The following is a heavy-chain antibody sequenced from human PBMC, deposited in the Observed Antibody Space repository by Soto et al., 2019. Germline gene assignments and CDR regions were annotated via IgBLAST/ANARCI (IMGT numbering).Heavy chain of an antibody. CDR1: GYSFTSYW. V-gene: IGHV5-10-1*01. Sequence: GESLKISCKGSGYSFTSYWISWVRQMPGKGLEWMGRIDPSDSYTNYSPSFQGHVTISADKSISTAYLQWGSLKASDTAMYYCARHDGYSYGSYYYGMDVWGQGTTVTVSS. CDR2: IDPSDSYT. J-gene: IGHJ6*02. CDR3: ARHDGYSYGSYYYGMDV. D-gene: IGHD5-18*01.